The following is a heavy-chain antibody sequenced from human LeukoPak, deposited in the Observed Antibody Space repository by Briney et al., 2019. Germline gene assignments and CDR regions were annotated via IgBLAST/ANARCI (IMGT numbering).Heavy chain of an antibody. CDR2: IKSKTDGGTT. V-gene: IGHV3-15*01. CDR1: GLTFSTYS. D-gene: IGHD3-16*01. Sequence: GGSLRLSCAASGLTFSTYSMNWVRQAPGKGLEWVGRIKSKTDGGTTDYAAPVKGRFTISRDDSKNTLYLQMNSLKTEDTAVYYCTTPPVLSMTTIDYWGQGTLVTVSS. J-gene: IGHJ4*02. CDR3: TTPPVLSMTTIDY.